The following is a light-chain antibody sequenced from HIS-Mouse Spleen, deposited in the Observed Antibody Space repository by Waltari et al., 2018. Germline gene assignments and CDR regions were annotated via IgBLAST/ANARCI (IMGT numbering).Light chain of an antibody. CDR3: CSYAGSYTYVV. Sequence: QSALTQPRSVSGSPGQSVTISCTGTSSDVGGYNYVSWYQQHPGKAPNLMIYDVRKRPSGVPARFSGSKSGNTASLTISGLQAEDEADYYCCSYAGSYTYVVFGGGTKLTVL. CDR1: SSDVGGYNY. J-gene: IGLJ2*01. CDR2: DVR. V-gene: IGLV2-11*01.